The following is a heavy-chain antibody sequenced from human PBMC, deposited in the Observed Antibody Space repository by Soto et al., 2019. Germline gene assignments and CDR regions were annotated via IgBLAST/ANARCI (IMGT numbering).Heavy chain of an antibody. V-gene: IGHV3-74*01. CDR1: GFTFSNYW. Sequence: EVQLVESGGGLVQPGGSLRLSCAGSGFTFSNYWMHWVRQAPGKGLEWVSRIDHDGPTDYADSVRGRFTISRDNAENTLYLQMNRLRPEDTGVYYCVRDSHGDYWGQGTLVTVSS. CDR2: IDHDGPT. CDR3: VRDSHGDY. J-gene: IGHJ4*02.